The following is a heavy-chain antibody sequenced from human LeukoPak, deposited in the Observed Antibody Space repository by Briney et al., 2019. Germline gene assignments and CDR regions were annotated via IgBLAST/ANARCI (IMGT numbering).Heavy chain of an antibody. CDR3: AKPARTDYTDY. J-gene: IGHJ4*02. V-gene: IGHV3-23*01. Sequence: GGSLRLSCAASGFTFSSYGMSWVRQAPGKGLEWVSAISGSVGSTYYADSVKGRFTISRDNSKITMYLQMSSLRAEDTAVYYCAKPARTDYTDYWGQGTLVTVSS. D-gene: IGHD1-14*01. CDR1: GFTFSSYG. CDR2: ISGSVGST.